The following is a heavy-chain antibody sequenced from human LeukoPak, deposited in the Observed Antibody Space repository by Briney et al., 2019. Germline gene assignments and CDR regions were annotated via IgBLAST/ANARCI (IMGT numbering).Heavy chain of an antibody. D-gene: IGHD3-3*01. CDR1: RFTLSTYW. CDR2: IKQDGSQE. CDR3: ARGVPYDSWSGPHYSDY. J-gene: IGHJ4*02. V-gene: IGHV3-7*01. Sequence: QTGGSLRLSCAASRFTLSTYWMSWVRQAPGKGLEWVAHIKQDGSQEYYVDSVKGRFTISRDSAKNPLYLQMNSLRAEDTAVYYCARGVPYDSWSGPHYSDYWGQGTLVTVSS.